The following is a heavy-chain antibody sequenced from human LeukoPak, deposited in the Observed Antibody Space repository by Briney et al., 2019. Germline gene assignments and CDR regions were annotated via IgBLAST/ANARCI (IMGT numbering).Heavy chain of an antibody. CDR2: IIPILGIA. V-gene: IGHV1-69*04. D-gene: IGHD5-24*01. J-gene: IGHJ3*02. Sequence: SVKVSCKASGGTFSSYAISWVRQAPGQGLEWMGRIIPILGIANYAQKFQGRVTITADKSTSTAYMELSSLRSEDTAVYYCARRSRMTTIDAFDIWGQGTMVTVSS. CDR3: ARRSRMTTIDAFDI. CDR1: GGTFSSYA.